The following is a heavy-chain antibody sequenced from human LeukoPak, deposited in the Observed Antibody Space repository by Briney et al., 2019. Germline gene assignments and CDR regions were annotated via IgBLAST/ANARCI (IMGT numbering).Heavy chain of an antibody. D-gene: IGHD3-22*01. CDR3: ARSPSYYYDSSGYFPDAFDI. V-gene: IGHV4-59*01. CDR2: IYYSGST. Sequence: PSETLSLTCTVSGGSISSYYWSWIRQPPGKGLEWIGYIYYSGSTNYNPSLKSRVTISVDTSKNQFSLKLSSVTAADTAVYYCARSPSYYYDSSGYFPDAFDIWGQGTMVTVSS. CDR1: GGSISSYY. J-gene: IGHJ3*02.